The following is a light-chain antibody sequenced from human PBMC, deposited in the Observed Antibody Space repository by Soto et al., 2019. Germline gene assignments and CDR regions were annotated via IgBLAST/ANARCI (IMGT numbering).Light chain of an antibody. CDR3: QQRSNWWT. J-gene: IGKJ1*01. CDR1: QSVSNNY. CDR2: DAS. Sequence: EIVLTQSPGTLSVSPGERATLSCRASQSVSNNYLAWYQQKPGQAPRLLIYDASNRATGIPARFSGSGSGTDFTLTISSLEPEDFAVYYCQQRSNWWTFGQGTKVDIK. V-gene: IGKV3-11*01.